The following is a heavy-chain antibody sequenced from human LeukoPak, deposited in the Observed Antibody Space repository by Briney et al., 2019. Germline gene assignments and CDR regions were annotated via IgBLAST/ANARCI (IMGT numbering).Heavy chain of an antibody. CDR1: GFIFSSHW. D-gene: IGHD6-13*01. J-gene: IGHJ4*02. V-gene: IGHV3-7*01. CDR2: IKEDGSEK. Sequence: PGGSLRLSCAASGFIFSSHWMTWVRQAPGKGLEWVASIKEDGSEKNYVDSVKGRFTISRDNAKNSLYLQMKSLRDEDTAVYSCARGYSALGYWGQGTLVTASS. CDR3: ARGYSALGY.